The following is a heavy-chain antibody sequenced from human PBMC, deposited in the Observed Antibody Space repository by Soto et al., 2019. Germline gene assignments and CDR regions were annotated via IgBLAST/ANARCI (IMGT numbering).Heavy chain of an antibody. CDR2: IIPIFGTA. CDR3: ARDGAPKFHGGMDV. Sequence: QVQLVQSGAEVKKPGSSVKVSCKASGGTFSSYAISWVRQAPGQGLEWMGGIIPIFGTANYAQQFQGRVTITADESTSTAYMELSSLRSEDTAVYYCARDGAPKFHGGMDVWGQGTTVTVSS. J-gene: IGHJ6*02. CDR1: GGTFSSYA. V-gene: IGHV1-69*01. D-gene: IGHD1-26*01.